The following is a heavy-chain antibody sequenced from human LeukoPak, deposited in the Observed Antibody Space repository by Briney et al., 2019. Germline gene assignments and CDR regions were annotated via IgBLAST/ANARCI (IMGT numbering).Heavy chain of an antibody. CDR3: ARDVWGSYQGAFDI. CDR1: GFTFSSYA. J-gene: IGHJ3*02. Sequence: TGGSLRLSCAASGFTFSSYAMSWVRQAPGKGLEWVSAISGSGGSTYYADSVKGRFTISRDNSKNTLYLQMNSLRAEDTAVYYCARDVWGSYQGAFDIWGQGTMVTVSS. D-gene: IGHD3-16*02. V-gene: IGHV3-23*01. CDR2: ISGSGGST.